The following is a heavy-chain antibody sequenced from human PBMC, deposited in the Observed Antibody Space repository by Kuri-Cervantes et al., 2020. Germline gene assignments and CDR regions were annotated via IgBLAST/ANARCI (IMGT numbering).Heavy chain of an antibody. Sequence: ESLKISCTVSGGSISSYYWSWIRQPPGKGPEWIGYIYYSGSTNYNPSLKSRVTISVDTSKNQFSLKLSSVTAADTAVYYCARATESRFCSGGSCYDYWGQGTLVTVSS. CDR1: GGSISSYY. CDR3: ARATESRFCSGGSCYDY. V-gene: IGHV4-59*13. J-gene: IGHJ4*02. CDR2: IYYSGST. D-gene: IGHD2-15*01.